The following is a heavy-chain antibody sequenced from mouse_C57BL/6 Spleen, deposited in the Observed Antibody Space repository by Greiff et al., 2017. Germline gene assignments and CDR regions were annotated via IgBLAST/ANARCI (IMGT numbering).Heavy chain of an antibody. J-gene: IGHJ4*01. V-gene: IGHV5-17*01. D-gene: IGHD1-1*01. CDR3: ARGLYYYGSSYDAMDY. Sequence: EVKLMESGGGLVKPGGSLKLSCAASGFTFSDYGMHWVRQAPEKGLEWVAYISSGSSTIYYADTVKGRFTISRDNAKNTLFLQMTSLRSEDTAMYYGARGLYYYGSSYDAMDYWGQGTSVTVSS. CDR1: GFTFSDYG. CDR2: ISSGSSTI.